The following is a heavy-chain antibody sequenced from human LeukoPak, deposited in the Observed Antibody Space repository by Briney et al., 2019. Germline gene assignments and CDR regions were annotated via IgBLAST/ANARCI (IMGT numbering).Heavy chain of an antibody. CDR2: ISWNSGSI. J-gene: IGHJ4*02. D-gene: IGHD3-22*01. CDR1: GFTFDDYA. CDR3: VKDRDSTGYYSVGGFDY. V-gene: IGHV3-9*01. Sequence: QAGGSLRLSCAASGFTFDDYAMHWVRQAPGKGLEWVSGISWNSGSIGYADSVKGRFTISRDNSKNSLYLQMNSLRADDTALYYCVKDRDSTGYYSVGGFDYWGQGTLVTVSS.